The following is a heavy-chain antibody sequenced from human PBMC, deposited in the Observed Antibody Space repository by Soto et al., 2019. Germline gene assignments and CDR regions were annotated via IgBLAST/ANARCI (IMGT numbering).Heavy chain of an antibody. Sequence: EVQLVESGGGLVQPGGSLRLSCAASGFTFSRYEMNWVRQAPGQGLEWVSYISSSGSTIYYADSVKGRFTISRDNAKNSLYLQMNSLRAEDTAVYYCARVAAEVAFDICGQGTMVTVSS. V-gene: IGHV3-48*03. CDR2: ISSSGSTI. CDR3: ARVAAEVAFDI. D-gene: IGHD6-25*01. J-gene: IGHJ3*02. CDR1: GFTFSRYE.